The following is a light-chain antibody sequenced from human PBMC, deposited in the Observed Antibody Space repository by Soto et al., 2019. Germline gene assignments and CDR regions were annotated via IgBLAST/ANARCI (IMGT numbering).Light chain of an antibody. CDR2: ASS. CDR3: QQSYSTPIT. J-gene: IGKJ5*01. V-gene: IGKV1-39*01. Sequence: DVQVTQSPSSLSASVGNTVTITRRASQNIKNYLNWYQQKPGKAPKLLIYASSSLQSGVPSRFSGSGSGADFILTISSLQSEDFATYYCQQSYSTPITFGQGTRLEIK. CDR1: QNIKNY.